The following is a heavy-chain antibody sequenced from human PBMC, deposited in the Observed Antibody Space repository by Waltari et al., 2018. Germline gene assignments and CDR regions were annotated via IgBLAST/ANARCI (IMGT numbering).Heavy chain of an antibody. V-gene: IGHV3-9*01. J-gene: IGHJ2*01. D-gene: IGHD3-16*01. CDR1: GFTFDDYA. CDR3: AKDIGGAPHWYFDL. Sequence: EVQLVESGGGLVQPGRSLRLSCAASGFTFDDYAMHWVRQAPGKGLEWVSGISWNSGSIGYADSVKGRFTISRDNAKNSLYLQMNSLRAEDTALYYCAKDIGGAPHWYFDLWGRGTLVTVSS. CDR2: ISWNSGSI.